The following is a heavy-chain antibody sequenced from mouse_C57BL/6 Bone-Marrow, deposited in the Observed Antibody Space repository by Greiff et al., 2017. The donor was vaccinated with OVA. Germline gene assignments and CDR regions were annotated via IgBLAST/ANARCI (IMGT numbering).Heavy chain of an antibody. CDR1: GYSITSDY. D-gene: IGHD1-1*01. J-gene: IGHJ4*01. Sequence: DVKLQESGPGLAKPSQTLSLTCSVTGYSITSDYWNWIRKFPGNKLEYMGYISYSGSTYYNPSLKSRISITRDTSKNQYSLQLNSVTTEDTATDDGARGITTVEARYAMDDWGKGTSVTVSS. V-gene: IGHV3-8*01. CDR3: ARGITTVEARYAMDD. CDR2: ISYSGST.